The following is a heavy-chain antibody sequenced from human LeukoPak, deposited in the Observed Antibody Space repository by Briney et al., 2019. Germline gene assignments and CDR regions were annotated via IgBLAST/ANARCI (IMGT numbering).Heavy chain of an antibody. CDR1: GGSISSYY. V-gene: IGHV3-11*01. J-gene: IGHJ4*02. CDR3: AKGGGWSPAVLFDY. CDR2: ISNSGSTI. D-gene: IGHD6-19*01. Sequence: LSLTCTVSGGSISSYYMSWIRQAPGKGLEWVSYISNSGSTIYYADSVKGRFTISRDNAKNSLYLQMNSLRAEDTAVYYCAKGGGWSPAVLFDYWGQGTLVTVSS.